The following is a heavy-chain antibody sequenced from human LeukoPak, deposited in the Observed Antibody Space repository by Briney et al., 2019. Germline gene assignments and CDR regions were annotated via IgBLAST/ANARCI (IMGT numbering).Heavy chain of an antibody. D-gene: IGHD3-3*01. CDR3: AKGTIFGVVRSGGLDY. CDR2: ISGSGGST. V-gene: IGHV3-23*01. CDR1: EFAFSSYA. Sequence: GGSLRLSCATSEFAFSSYAMSWVRQAPGKGLEWVSGISGSGGSTYYADSVKGRFTISRDNSKNTLYLQMNSLRAEDTAVYYCAKGTIFGVVRSGGLDYWGQGTLVTVSS. J-gene: IGHJ4*02.